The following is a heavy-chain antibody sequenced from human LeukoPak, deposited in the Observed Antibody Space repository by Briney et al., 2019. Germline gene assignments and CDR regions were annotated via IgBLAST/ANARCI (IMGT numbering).Heavy chain of an antibody. D-gene: IGHD3-22*01. Sequence: GGSLRLSCAVSGFTFNDYAMRWVRQVPGKGLEWVSLINWSGVSTYYADSVKGRFTISRDNNKDSLFLQMSSLRPEDTALYYCAKDSDSSGFFEPPDFWGRGTLVTVSS. J-gene: IGHJ4*02. V-gene: IGHV3-43D*03. CDR2: INWSGVST. CDR1: GFTFNDYA. CDR3: AKDSDSSGFFEPPDF.